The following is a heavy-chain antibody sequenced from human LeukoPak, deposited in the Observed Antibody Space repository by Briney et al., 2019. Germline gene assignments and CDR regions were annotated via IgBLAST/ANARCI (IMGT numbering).Heavy chain of an antibody. Sequence: PGGSLRLSCAASGFTFSSYAMSWVRQAPGKGLEWVSAISGSGGSTYYADSVKGRFTISRDNSKNTLYLQMNSLRAEDTALYYCAGSVTVVVATYDAFDIWGQGTMVSVSS. D-gene: IGHD2-15*01. CDR1: GFTFSSYA. J-gene: IGHJ3*02. CDR2: ISGSGGST. CDR3: AGSVTVVVATYDAFDI. V-gene: IGHV3-23*01.